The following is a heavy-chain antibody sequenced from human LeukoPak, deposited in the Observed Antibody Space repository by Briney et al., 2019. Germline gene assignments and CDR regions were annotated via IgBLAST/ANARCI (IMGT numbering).Heavy chain of an antibody. CDR1: GGSFSGYY. CDR2: INHSGST. V-gene: IGHV4-34*01. CDR3: ARDASRIQLWPL. J-gene: IGHJ4*02. Sequence: PSETLSLTCAVYGGSFSGYYWSWIRQPPGKGLEWIGEINHSGSTNYNPSLKSRVTISVDKSKNQFSLKLSSVTAADTAVYYCARDASRIQLWPLWGQGTLVTVSS. D-gene: IGHD5-18*01.